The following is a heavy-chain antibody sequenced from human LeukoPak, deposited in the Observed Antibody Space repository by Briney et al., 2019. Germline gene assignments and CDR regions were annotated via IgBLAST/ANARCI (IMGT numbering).Heavy chain of an antibody. V-gene: IGHV3-21*01. J-gene: IGHJ6*04. CDR1: GFTFSSYS. Sequence: EGSLRLSCAASGFTFSSYSMNWVRQAPGKGLEWVSSISSSSGYIYYADSVKGRFTISRDNAKNSLYLQMNSLRAEDTAVYYCAELGITMIGGVWGKGTTVTISS. CDR3: AELGITMIGGV. D-gene: IGHD3-10*02. CDR2: ISSSSGYI.